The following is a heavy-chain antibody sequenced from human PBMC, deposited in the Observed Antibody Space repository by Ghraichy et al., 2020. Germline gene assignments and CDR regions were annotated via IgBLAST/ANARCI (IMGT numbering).Heavy chain of an antibody. CDR3: ARSASAAGIPHVDY. D-gene: IGHD2-2*02. Sequence: ASVKVSCKASGYTFTSYDINWVRQATGQGLEWMGWMNPNSGNTGYAQKFQGRVTMTRNTSISTAYMELSSLRSEDTAVYYCARSASAAGIPHVDYWGQGTLVTVSS. V-gene: IGHV1-8*01. CDR1: GYTFTSYD. J-gene: IGHJ4*02. CDR2: MNPNSGNT.